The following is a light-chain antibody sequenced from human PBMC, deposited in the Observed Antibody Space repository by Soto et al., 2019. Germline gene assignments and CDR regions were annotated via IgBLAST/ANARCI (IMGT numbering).Light chain of an antibody. CDR3: QQSYDPPRT. CDR1: QNINNY. Sequence: DIQMAQSPSSLSASVGDRVTITCRASQNINNYLNWYQQKPGQAPKLLISTASSLRSGVPSRFSGSRSGTDFTLTITNLVFDDVATYYCQQSYDPPRTFGQGTKVDI. CDR2: TAS. J-gene: IGKJ1*01. V-gene: IGKV1-39*01.